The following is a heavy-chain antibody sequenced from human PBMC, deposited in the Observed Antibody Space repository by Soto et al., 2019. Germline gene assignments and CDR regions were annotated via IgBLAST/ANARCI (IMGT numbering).Heavy chain of an antibody. Sequence: VASVKVSCKASGYTFTSYGISWVRQAPGQGLEWMGWISAYNGNTNYAQKLQGRVTMTTDTSTSTAYMELRSLRSDDTAVYYCARVYSVDWGATISHFDYWGQGTLVTVSS. CDR1: GYTFTSYG. V-gene: IGHV1-18*01. J-gene: IGHJ4*02. CDR2: ISAYNGNT. CDR3: ARVYSVDWGATISHFDY. D-gene: IGHD5-12*01.